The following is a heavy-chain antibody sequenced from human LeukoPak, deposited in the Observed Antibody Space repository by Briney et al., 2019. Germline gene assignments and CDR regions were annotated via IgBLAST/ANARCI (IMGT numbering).Heavy chain of an antibody. J-gene: IGHJ3*02. Sequence: PGGSLRLSCAASGLTFDTFYMQGAGGAPARGRGGVEVLQYDGSNKYCADSVKGRFTISRDNSKNTLYLQMNSLRAEDTAVYYCARSADYYDSSGYYDAFDIWGQGTMVTVSS. CDR3: ARSADYYDSSGYYDAFDI. D-gene: IGHD3-22*01. CDR1: GLTFDTFY. V-gene: IGHV3-30-3*01. CDR2: LQYDGSNK.